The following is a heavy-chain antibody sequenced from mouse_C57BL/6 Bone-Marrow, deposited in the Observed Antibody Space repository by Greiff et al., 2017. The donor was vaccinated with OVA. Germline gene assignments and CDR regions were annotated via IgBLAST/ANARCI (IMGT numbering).Heavy chain of an antibody. CDR2: ISSGGSYT. Sequence: EVQLVESGGDLVKPGGSLKLSCAASGFTFSSYGMSWVRQTPDKRLEWVATISSGGSYTYYPDSVKGRFTISSDNAKNTLYLQMSSLKSEDTTMYYCARHEGFYYDYAYYFDYWGQGTTLTVSS. V-gene: IGHV5-6*01. CDR1: GFTFSSYG. D-gene: IGHD2-4*01. J-gene: IGHJ2*01. CDR3: ARHEGFYYDYAYYFDY.